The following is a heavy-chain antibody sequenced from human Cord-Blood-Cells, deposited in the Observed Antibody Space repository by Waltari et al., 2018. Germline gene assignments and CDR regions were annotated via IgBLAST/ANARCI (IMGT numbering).Heavy chain of an antibody. Sequence: RFTISRDNAKNSLYLQMNSLRAEDTAVYYCARDLDAFDIWGQGTMVTVSS. CDR3: ARDLDAFDI. J-gene: IGHJ3*02. V-gene: IGHV3-11*06.